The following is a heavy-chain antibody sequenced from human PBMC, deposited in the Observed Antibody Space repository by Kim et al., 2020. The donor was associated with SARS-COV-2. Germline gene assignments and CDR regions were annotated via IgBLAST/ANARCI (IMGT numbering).Heavy chain of an antibody. V-gene: IGHV3-30*18. CDR2: ISYDGSNK. CDR3: AKIPAYGDYYYGMDV. CDR1: GFTFSSYG. D-gene: IGHD4-17*01. J-gene: IGHJ6*02. Sequence: GGSLRLSCAASGFTFSSYGMHWVRQAPGKGLEWVAVISYDGSNKYYADSVKGRFTISRDNSKNTLYLQMNSLRAEDTAVYYCAKIPAYGDYYYGMDVWGQGTTVTVSS.